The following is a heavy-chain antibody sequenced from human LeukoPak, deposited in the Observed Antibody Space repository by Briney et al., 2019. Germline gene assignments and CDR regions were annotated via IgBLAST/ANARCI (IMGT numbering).Heavy chain of an antibody. J-gene: IGHJ4*02. CDR2: INHSGST. CDR1: GGSFSGYY. Sequence: PSETLSLTCAVYGGSFSGYYWSWIRQPPGKGLEWIGEINHSGSTNYNPSLKSRVTISVDTSKNQFSLKLSSMTAADTAVYYCARGRGPIQLRYYFDYWGQGTLVTVSS. V-gene: IGHV4-34*01. CDR3: ARGRGPIQLRYYFDY. D-gene: IGHD5-18*01.